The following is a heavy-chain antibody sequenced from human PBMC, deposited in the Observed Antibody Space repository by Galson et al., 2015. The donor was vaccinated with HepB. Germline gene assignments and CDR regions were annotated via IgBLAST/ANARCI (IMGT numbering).Heavy chain of an antibody. CDR2: ISSSSSYT. CDR1: GFTFSDYY. J-gene: IGHJ4*02. D-gene: IGHD3-22*01. Sequence: SLRLSCAASGFTFSDYYMSWLRQAPGKGLEWVSYISSSSSYTNYADSVKGRFTISRDNAKNSLYLQMNSLRAEDTAVYYCARGRDYYDSSGHTGWVYWGQGTLVTVSS. V-gene: IGHV3-11*06. CDR3: ARGRDYYDSSGHTGWVY.